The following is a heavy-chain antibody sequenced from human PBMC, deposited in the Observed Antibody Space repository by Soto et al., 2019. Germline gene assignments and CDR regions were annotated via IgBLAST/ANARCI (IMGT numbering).Heavy chain of an antibody. CDR3: ASTGAAAVSYYFDY. CDR1: GCTFSSYA. CDR2: IIPIFGTA. V-gene: IGHV1-69*13. D-gene: IGHD6-13*01. Sequence: AVKVSCKASGCTFSSYAISWLRQAPGQGLEWMGGIIPIFGTANYAQKFQGRVTITADESTSTAYMELSSLRSEDTAVYYCASTGAAAVSYYFDYWGQEPWSPSPQ. J-gene: IGHJ4*01.